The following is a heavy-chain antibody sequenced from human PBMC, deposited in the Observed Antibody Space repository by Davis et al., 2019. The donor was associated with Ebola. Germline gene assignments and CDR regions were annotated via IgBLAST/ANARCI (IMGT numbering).Heavy chain of an antibody. CDR3: ARVVNSYDHAFDI. D-gene: IGHD5-18*01. CDR1: GGSISSGGYY. Sequence: SETLSLTCTVSGGSISSGGYYWSWIRQHPGKGLEWIGYIYYSGSTYYNPSLMSRVTISVDTSKNQFSLKLSSVTAADTAVYYCARVVNSYDHAFDIWGQGTMVTVSS. V-gene: IGHV4-31*03. J-gene: IGHJ3*02. CDR2: IYYSGST.